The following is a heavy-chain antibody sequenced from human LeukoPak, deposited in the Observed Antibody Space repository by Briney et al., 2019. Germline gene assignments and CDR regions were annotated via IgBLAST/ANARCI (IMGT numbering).Heavy chain of an antibody. J-gene: IGHJ4*02. Sequence: GGSLRLSCAASGFTFSSYAMSWVRQAPGKGLEWVSYISSSSSTIYYADSVKGRFAISRDNAKNSLYLQMNSLRAEDTAVYYCARGDGYFDWLPALHFDYWGQGTLVTVSS. CDR1: GFTFSSYA. V-gene: IGHV3-48*01. CDR3: ARGDGYFDWLPALHFDY. D-gene: IGHD3-9*01. CDR2: ISSSSSTI.